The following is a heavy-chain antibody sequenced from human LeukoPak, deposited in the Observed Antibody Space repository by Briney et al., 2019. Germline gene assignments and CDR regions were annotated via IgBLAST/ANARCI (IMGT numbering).Heavy chain of an antibody. D-gene: IGHD2-2*01. J-gene: IGHJ4*02. CDR2: IYYSGST. V-gene: IGHV4-39*07. CDR3: ASLYCSSTSCFDY. Sequence: SETLSLTCTVSGGSISSSSYYWGWIRQPPGKGLEWIGSIYYSGSTYYNPSLKSRVTISVDTSKNQFSLKLSSVTAADTAVYYCASLYCSSTSCFDYWGQGTLVTDSS. CDR1: GGSISSSSYY.